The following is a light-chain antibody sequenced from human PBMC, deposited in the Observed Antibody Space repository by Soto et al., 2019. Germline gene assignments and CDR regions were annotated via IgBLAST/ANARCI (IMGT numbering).Light chain of an antibody. V-gene: IGLV2-14*01. Sequence: QSALTQPASVSGSPGQSTTISFTGTSSDVGTSNYVSWYQQHPGRAPRLIIYEVSNRPSGVSNRFSGSKSGNTASLTISGLQAEDDADYYCSSYTTSSTDVFGPGTKLTVL. CDR2: EVS. CDR1: SSDVGTSNY. CDR3: SSYTTSSTDV. J-gene: IGLJ1*01.